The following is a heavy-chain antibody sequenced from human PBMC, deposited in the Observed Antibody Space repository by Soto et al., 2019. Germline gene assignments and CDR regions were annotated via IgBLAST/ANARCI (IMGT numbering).Heavy chain of an antibody. CDR2: ISRHGTTI. Sequence: PGGSLRLSCAASGFTLSDYDMNWVRQAPGKGLEWVSYISRHGTTIYSADFVKGRFTISRDNSKNPLSLQMDSLGDEDTAVYDCARDFGYDGVWGQRTKVAVSS. D-gene: IGHD3-22*01. CDR1: GFTLSDYD. J-gene: IGHJ6*02. CDR3: ARDFGYDGV. V-gene: IGHV3-48*02.